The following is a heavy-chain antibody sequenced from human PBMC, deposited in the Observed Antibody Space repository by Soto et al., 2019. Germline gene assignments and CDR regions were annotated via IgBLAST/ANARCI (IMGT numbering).Heavy chain of an antibody. CDR2: IYYSGST. D-gene: IGHD3-10*01. Sequence: QVQLQESGPGLVKPSETLSLTCTVSGGSISSYYWSWIRQPPGKGLEWIGYIYYSGSTNYNPSLKSRVTISVDTSKNQFSLKLSSVTAADTAVYYWAGGPTLFYYAAGGQGTLVTVSS. J-gene: IGHJ4*02. CDR1: GGSISSYY. V-gene: IGHV4-59*01. CDR3: AGGPTLFYYAA.